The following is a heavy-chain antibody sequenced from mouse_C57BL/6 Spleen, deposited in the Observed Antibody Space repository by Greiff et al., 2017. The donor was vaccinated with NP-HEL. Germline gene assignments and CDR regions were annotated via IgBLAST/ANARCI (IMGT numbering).Heavy chain of an antibody. CDR1: GFSLTSYG. J-gene: IGHJ1*03. V-gene: IGHV2-2*01. Sequence: QVQLQQSGPGLVQPSQSLSITCTVSGFSLTSYGVHWVRQSPGKGLEWLGVIWSGGSTDYNAAFISRLSISKDNSKSQVFIKMNSLQADDTAIYYCARLYYYGSSSRYFDVWGTGTTVTVSS. CDR3: ARLYYYGSSSRYFDV. CDR2: IWSGGST. D-gene: IGHD1-1*01.